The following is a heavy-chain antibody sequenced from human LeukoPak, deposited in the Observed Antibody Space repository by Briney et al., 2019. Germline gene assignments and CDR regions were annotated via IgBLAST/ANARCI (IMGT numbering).Heavy chain of an antibody. CDR2: ISGSGGST. Sequence: PGGSLRLSCAASGFTFSSYAMSWVRQAPGKGLEWVSAISGSGGSTYYADSVKGRFTISRANSKNTLYLQMNSLRAEDTAVYYCAKRGGRDYDILTASYWGQGTLVTVSS. D-gene: IGHD3-9*01. J-gene: IGHJ4*02. CDR3: AKRGGRDYDILTASY. V-gene: IGHV3-23*01. CDR1: GFTFSSYA.